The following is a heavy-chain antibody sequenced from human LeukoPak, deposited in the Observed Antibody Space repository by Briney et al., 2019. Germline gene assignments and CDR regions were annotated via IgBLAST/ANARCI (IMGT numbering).Heavy chain of an antibody. D-gene: IGHD3-3*01. CDR2: INHSGST. CDR3: ARSDFWSGYSLDY. J-gene: IGHJ4*02. Sequence: SETLSLTGAVYGGSFSGYYWSWIRQPPGKGLEWIGEINHSGSTNYNPSLKSRVTISVDTSKNQFSLKLSSVTAADTAVYYCARSDFWSGYSLDYWGQGTLVTVSS. CDR1: GGSFSGYY. V-gene: IGHV4-34*01.